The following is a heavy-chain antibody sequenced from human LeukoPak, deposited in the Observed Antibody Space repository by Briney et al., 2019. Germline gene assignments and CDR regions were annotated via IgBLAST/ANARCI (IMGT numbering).Heavy chain of an antibody. Sequence: GGSLRLSCAASGFTFSSYGMHWVRQAPGKGLEWVAFIRYDGSNKYYADSVKGRFTISRDNSKNTLYLQMNSLRAEDTAVYYCAKIMIVVVITPGAFDIWGQGTMVTVSS. CDR3: AKIMIVVVITPGAFDI. J-gene: IGHJ3*02. CDR1: GFTFSSYG. CDR2: IRYDGSNK. V-gene: IGHV3-30*02. D-gene: IGHD3-22*01.